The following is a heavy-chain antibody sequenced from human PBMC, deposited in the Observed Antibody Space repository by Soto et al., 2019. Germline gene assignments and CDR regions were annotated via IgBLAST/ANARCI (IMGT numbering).Heavy chain of an antibody. D-gene: IGHD3-10*01. V-gene: IGHV3-23*01. CDR2: ISGGGDAT. CDR3: ARKVSGSTGRPDLWYFDL. Sequence: EVQLLDSGGGLVQPGGSLRLSFAASGFTFSGYALTWVRQAPGKGLGWVSAISGGGDATFYADSVKGRFTISRDNSKNTLYLQMNTLRAEDTAVYYCARKVSGSTGRPDLWYFDLWGRGTLVTVSS. J-gene: IGHJ2*01. CDR1: GFTFSGYA.